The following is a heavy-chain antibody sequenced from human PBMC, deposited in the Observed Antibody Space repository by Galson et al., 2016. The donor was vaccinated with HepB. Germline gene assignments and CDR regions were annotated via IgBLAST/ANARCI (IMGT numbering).Heavy chain of an antibody. D-gene: IGHD6-6*01. CDR2: IRATGYGGTT. CDR1: GFTFGDYA. J-gene: IGHJ6*02. V-gene: IGHV3-49*03. Sequence: SLRLSCAASGFTFGDYAVSWFRQAPGKGLEWVGFIRATGYGGTTEFAASVKGRFTISRDDSKGIAYLQMNSLKIEDTAVYSCSSFSSSTRTYYYYGLDVWGQGTTVTV. CDR3: SSFSSSTRTYYYYGLDV.